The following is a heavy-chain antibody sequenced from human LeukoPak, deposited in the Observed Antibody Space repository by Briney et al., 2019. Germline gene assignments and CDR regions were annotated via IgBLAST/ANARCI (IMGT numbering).Heavy chain of an antibody. CDR3: AREILRFDI. CDR1: GYSFNSQG. Sequence: ASVKLSCTASGYSFNSQGMKWVRHAPGQGLEWMGWINTDSGNPTYAQGFTGRFVFSLDSSVSTAYLQISNLMPEDTAKYYCAREILRFDIWGQGTMVIVS. J-gene: IGHJ3*02. CDR2: INTDSGNP. V-gene: IGHV7-4-1*02.